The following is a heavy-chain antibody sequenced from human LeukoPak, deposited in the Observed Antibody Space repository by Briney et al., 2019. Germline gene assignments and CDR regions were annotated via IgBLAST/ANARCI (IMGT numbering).Heavy chain of an antibody. D-gene: IGHD3-10*01. CDR1: GFTFSDNY. Sequence: GGSLRLSCAASGFTFSDNYMSWIRQAPGKGLEWISYISGTGTYTNYADSVKGRFTISRDNARNSLYLQMNSLRAEDTAVYYCAKGNKDSGSYYLDYWGQGILVTVSS. V-gene: IGHV3-11*05. J-gene: IGHJ4*02. CDR2: ISGTGTYT. CDR3: AKGNKDSGSYYLDY.